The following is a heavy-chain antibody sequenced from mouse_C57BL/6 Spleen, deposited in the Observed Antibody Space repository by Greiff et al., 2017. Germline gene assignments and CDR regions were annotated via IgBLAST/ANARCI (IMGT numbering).Heavy chain of an antibody. D-gene: IGHD1-1*01. CDR1: GFTFSDYY. J-gene: IGHJ1*03. CDR3: ARGGGSSYWYFDV. CDR2: INYDGSST. V-gene: IGHV5-16*01. Sequence: EVMLVESEGGLVQPGSSMKLSCTASGFTFSDYYMAWVRQVPEKGLEWVANINYDGSSTYYLDSLKSRFIISRGNAKNILYLQMSSLKSEDTATYYCARGGGSSYWYFDVWGTGTTVTVSS.